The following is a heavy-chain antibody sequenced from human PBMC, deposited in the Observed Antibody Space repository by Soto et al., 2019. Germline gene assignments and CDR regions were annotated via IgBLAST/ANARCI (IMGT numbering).Heavy chain of an antibody. CDR2: ISLNGANT. V-gene: IGHV3-64*02. D-gene: IGHD3-16*01. J-gene: IGHJ4*02. Sequence: EVQLVESGEGLVQPGGSLSLSCAASGFTFSFYSMHWVRQAPGKGLEYVSAISLNGANTYHADSVKGRFAISRDNSKNTLYLQMGSLRPEDTALYYCARGKGCTSATCHYDYYFDYWGQGTLVTVSS. CDR3: ARGKGCTSATCHYDYYFDY. CDR1: GFTFSFYS.